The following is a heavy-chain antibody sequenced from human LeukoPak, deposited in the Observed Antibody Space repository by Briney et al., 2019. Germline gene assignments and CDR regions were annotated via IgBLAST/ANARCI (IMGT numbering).Heavy chain of an antibody. Sequence: PGGSLRLSCAASRFTFSSYAMSWVRQAPGKGLEWVSAISGSGGSTYYADSVKGRFTISRDNSKNTLYLQMNSLRAEDTAVYYCARVTDDYGDYYYYGMDVWGQGTTVTVSS. CDR3: ARVTDDYGDYYYYGMDV. D-gene: IGHD4-17*01. J-gene: IGHJ6*02. V-gene: IGHV3-23*01. CDR2: ISGSGGST. CDR1: RFTFSSYA.